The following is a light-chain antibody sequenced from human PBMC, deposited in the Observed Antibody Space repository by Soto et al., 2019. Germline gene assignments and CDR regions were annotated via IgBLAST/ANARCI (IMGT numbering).Light chain of an antibody. CDR3: QTWGTGTVV. Sequence: QLVLTQSPSASASLGASVKLTCTLSSGHSSYAIAWHQQQPEKGPRYLMKLNSDGSHSKGDGIPDRFSGSSSGAERYLTISSLQSEDEADYYCQTWGTGTVVVGGGTKVTVL. CDR1: SGHSSYA. J-gene: IGLJ3*02. V-gene: IGLV4-69*01. CDR2: LNSDGSH.